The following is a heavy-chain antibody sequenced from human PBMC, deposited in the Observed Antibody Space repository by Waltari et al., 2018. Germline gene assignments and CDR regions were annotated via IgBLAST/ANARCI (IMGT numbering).Heavy chain of an antibody. Sequence: EVQLVQSGAEVKKPGESLQISCKGSGYTFPSDWIGWVRQMSGKGLEWMGAIYLGDSDTRYSPSFQGLVTISADKSISTAYLQWSSLKASDTAMYYCARPGAEDAFDIWGQGTMVTVSS. J-gene: IGHJ3*02. D-gene: IGHD3-10*01. V-gene: IGHV5-51*01. CDR3: ARPGAEDAFDI. CDR1: GYTFPSDW. CDR2: IYLGDSDT.